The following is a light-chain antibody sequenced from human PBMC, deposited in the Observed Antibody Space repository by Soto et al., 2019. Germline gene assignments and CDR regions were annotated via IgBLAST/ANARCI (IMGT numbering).Light chain of an antibody. CDR1: QSISNN. CDR3: QQRSNWPPIT. J-gene: IGKJ5*01. Sequence: IVMTQSPATLSLSPGEKATLSCRASQSISNNFAWFQQKPGQVPRLLTYGASTRATGIPARFTGSGSGTEFTLTISSLEPEDAAVYYCQQRSNWPPITFGQGTRLEIK. V-gene: IGKV3-15*01. CDR2: GAS.